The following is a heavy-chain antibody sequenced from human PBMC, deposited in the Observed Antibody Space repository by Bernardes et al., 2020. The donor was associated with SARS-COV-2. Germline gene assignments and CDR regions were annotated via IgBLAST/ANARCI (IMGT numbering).Heavy chain of an antibody. CDR3: ARRRRTSWALDS. Sequence: GGSLRLSCATSGFTVSDNYMSWVRQAPGKGLEWVSVIYRGGSTYYADSVKGRFSISRDNSKNTLYLQMNSLRGEDTAVYFCARRRRTSWALDSWGQGTLVTVSS. CDR1: GFTVSDNY. J-gene: IGHJ4*02. V-gene: IGHV3-66*02. D-gene: IGHD3-3*01. CDR2: IYRGGST.